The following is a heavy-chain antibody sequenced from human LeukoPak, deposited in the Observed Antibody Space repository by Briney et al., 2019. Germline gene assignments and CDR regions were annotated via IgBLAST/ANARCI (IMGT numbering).Heavy chain of an antibody. D-gene: IGHD1-26*01. CDR1: GFTFSSYA. CDR2: ISYDGSNK. CDR3: AREVYPTNYYYYYMDV. J-gene: IGHJ6*03. V-gene: IGHV3-30*01. Sequence: GGSLRLSCAASGFTFSSYAMHWVRQAPGKGLEWVAVISYDGSNKYYADSVKGRFTISRDNSKNTLYLQMNSLRAEDTAVYYCAREVYPTNYYYYYMDVWGKGTTVTVSS.